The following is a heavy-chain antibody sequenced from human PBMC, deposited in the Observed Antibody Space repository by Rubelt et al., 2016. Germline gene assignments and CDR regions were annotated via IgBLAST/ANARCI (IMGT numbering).Heavy chain of an antibody. CDR3: AKANSYPRGYNAFDI. D-gene: IGHD5-12*01. Sequence: GDDTYYAAPVKGRFTISRDNSRNILYLQMSSLRVEDTAVYYCAKANSYPRGYNAFDIWGQGTMVTVST. J-gene: IGHJ3*02. CDR2: GDDT. V-gene: IGHV3-23*01.